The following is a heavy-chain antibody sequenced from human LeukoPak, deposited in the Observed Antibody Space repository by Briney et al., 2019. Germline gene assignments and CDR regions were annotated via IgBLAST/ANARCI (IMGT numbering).Heavy chain of an antibody. V-gene: IGHV3-21*01. J-gene: IGHJ4*02. CDR3: ARVQGSPY. CDR1: GFTFSDYT. CDR2: ITGDSNYI. Sequence: PGGSLRLPCAASGFTFSDYTLNWVRQPPGKGLEWVSSITGDSNYIYYADSVKGRFTVSRDNAKNSLYLHINSLRAEDTAVYYCARVQGSPYWGQGTLVTVSS.